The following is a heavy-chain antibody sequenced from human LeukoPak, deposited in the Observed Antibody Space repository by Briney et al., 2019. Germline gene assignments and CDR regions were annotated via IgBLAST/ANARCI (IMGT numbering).Heavy chain of an antibody. CDR1: GYTFIHYY. CDR2: IKPNGGGT. V-gene: IGHV1-2*02. J-gene: IGHJ6*02. CDR3: ARMTNYYFYGMDV. Sequence: ASVKVSCKASGYTFIHYYMHWVRQAPGQGLEWLGWIKPNGGGTHYAQKFQGRITTTSDTSISTAYMELSRLRSDDSAVYYFARMTNYYFYGMDVWGQGTTVTVSS.